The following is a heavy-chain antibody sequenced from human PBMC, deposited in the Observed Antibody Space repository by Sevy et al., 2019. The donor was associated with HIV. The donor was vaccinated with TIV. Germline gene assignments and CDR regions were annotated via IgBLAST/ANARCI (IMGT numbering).Heavy chain of an antibody. CDR1: GGSISSGDYY. CDR2: IYYSGST. Sequence: SESLSLTCTVSGGSISSGDYYWSWIRQPPGKGLEWIGYIYYSGSTYYNPSLRSRVTISVDTSKNQFSLKLSSVTAADTAVYYCVRGRSLGESDAFDIWGQGTMVTVSS. D-gene: IGHD3-16*01. J-gene: IGHJ3*02. V-gene: IGHV4-30-4*01. CDR3: VRGRSLGESDAFDI.